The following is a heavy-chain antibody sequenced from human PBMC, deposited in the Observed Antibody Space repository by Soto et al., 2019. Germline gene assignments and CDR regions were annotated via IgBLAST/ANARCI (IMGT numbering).Heavy chain of an antibody. CDR1: GFTFGSYS. J-gene: IGHJ3*02. CDR3: ARTRLYDSTGYHRDGFDI. V-gene: IGHV3-23*01. Sequence: TGGSLRLSCAAAGFTFGSYSMNWVRQAPGKGLEWVSDISGSGGSTYYADSVKGRFTISRDNSHNTSFLQMNSLRADDTAVYYCARTRLYDSTGYHRDGFDIWGQGTMVTVSS. CDR2: ISGSGGST. D-gene: IGHD3-22*01.